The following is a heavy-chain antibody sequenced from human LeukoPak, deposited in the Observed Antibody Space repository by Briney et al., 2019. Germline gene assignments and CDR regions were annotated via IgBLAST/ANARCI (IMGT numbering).Heavy chain of an antibody. Sequence: GASVKVSCKASGYTFTGYYMHWVRQAPGQGLEWMGWINPNSGNTGYAQKFQGRVTMTRNTSISTAYMELSSLRSEDTAVYYCARESVRRFLVPYYYGMDVWGQGTTVTVSS. CDR1: GYTFTGYY. CDR3: ARESVRRFLVPYYYGMDV. V-gene: IGHV1-8*02. J-gene: IGHJ6*02. D-gene: IGHD3-3*01. CDR2: INPNSGNT.